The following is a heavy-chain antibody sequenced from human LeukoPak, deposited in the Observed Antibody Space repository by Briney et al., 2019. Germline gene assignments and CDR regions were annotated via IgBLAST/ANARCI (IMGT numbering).Heavy chain of an antibody. V-gene: IGHV3-30*02. D-gene: IGHD3-22*01. CDR3: ANNYYDSNGYRSFYDY. CDR2: IRYDGSYQ. Sequence: PGGSLRLSCAASGFPFSTYGMHWVRQAPDKGLKWVAFIRYDGSYQYYADSVKGRFTISRDNSKSTLYLQMNSLRPEDTAVYYCANNYYDSNGYRSFYDYWGQGTLVTVSS. J-gene: IGHJ4*02. CDR1: GFPFSTYG.